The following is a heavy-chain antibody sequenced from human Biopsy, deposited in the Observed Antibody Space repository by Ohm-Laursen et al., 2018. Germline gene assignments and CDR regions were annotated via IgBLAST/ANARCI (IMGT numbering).Heavy chain of an antibody. D-gene: IGHD1-26*01. Sequence: SETLSLTCTVSGGSISNYYWSWIRQPAGKGLEWIGRICSSGSTNYNPSLKSRVTMSVDTSKNQFSLELSSVTAADTAVYYCARVGAGAPSIDYFDYWGQGALVTVSS. CDR1: GGSISNYY. CDR2: ICSSGST. CDR3: ARVGAGAPSIDYFDY. V-gene: IGHV4-4*07. J-gene: IGHJ4*02.